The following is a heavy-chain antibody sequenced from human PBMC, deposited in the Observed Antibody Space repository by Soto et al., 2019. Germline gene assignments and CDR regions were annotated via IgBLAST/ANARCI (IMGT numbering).Heavy chain of an antibody. Sequence: SGPTLVKPTQTLTLTCAFSGFSLSTGGEAVGWIRQPPGKALEWLGMIHWNDDKHYRPSLKSRLTITRDTAKDQVVLTMTNMEPVDTATYYCAHGPDHISIPGTRAFDIWGQGTLVTVSS. D-gene: IGHD2-2*02. V-gene: IGHV2-5*01. CDR3: AHGPDHISIPGTRAFDI. CDR2: IHWNDDK. CDR1: GFSLSTGGEA. J-gene: IGHJ3*02.